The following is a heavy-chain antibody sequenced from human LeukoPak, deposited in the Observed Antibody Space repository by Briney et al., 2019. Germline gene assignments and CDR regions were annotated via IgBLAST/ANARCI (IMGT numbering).Heavy chain of an antibody. CDR1: GYTFTSYV. J-gene: IGHJ4*02. D-gene: IGHD3-22*01. Sequence: ASLKVSCEASGYTFTSYVITWVPQAPGHGRKWMGWISAYNGNTNYAQKLQGRVTMTTDTSTSTAYMELRSLRSDDTAVYYCARVNLYYESSGYDYWGQGTPVTVSS. V-gene: IGHV1-18*01. CDR2: ISAYNGNT. CDR3: ARVNLYYESSGYDY.